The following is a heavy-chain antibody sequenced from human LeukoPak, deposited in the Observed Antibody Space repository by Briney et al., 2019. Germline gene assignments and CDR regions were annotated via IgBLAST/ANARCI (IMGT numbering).Heavy chain of an antibody. D-gene: IGHD6-6*01. J-gene: IGHJ4*02. V-gene: IGHV4-39*02. CDR3: AREYSSSSEVDY. CDR2: IYYSGST. Sequence: SETLSLTCTVSGGSISSSSYYWGWIRQPPGKGQEWIGSIYYSGSTYYNPSLKSRVTISVDTSKNQFSLKLSSVTAADTAVYYCAREYSSSSEVDYWGQGTLVTVSS. CDR1: GGSISSSSYY.